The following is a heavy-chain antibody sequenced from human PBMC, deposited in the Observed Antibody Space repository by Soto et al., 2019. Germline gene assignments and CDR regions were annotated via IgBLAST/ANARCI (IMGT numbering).Heavy chain of an antibody. CDR3: AKKNGYSSGWYFRGAFDI. CDR2: IYHSGST. CDR1: GYSISSGYY. Sequence: LSLTCAVSGYSISSGYYWGWIRQPPGKGLEWIGSIYHSGSTYYNPSLKSRVTISVDTSKNQFSLKLSSVTAADTAVYYCAKKNGYSSGWYFRGAFDIWGQGTMVTVSS. D-gene: IGHD6-19*01. J-gene: IGHJ3*02. V-gene: IGHV4-38-2*01.